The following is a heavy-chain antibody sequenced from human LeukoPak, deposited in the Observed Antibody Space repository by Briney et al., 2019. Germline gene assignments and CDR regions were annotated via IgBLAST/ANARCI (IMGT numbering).Heavy chain of an antibody. CDR1: GGSISSGGYY. D-gene: IGHD2-15*01. J-gene: IGHJ6*02. CDR3: ARDRPTPGYCSGGSCYYYSGMDV. CDR2: IYYSGST. V-gene: IGHV4-31*03. Sequence: SETLSLTCTVSGGSISSGGYYWSWIRQHPGKGLEWIGYIYYSGSTYYNPSLKSRVTISVDTSKNQFSLKLSSVTAADTAVYYCARDRPTPGYCSGGSCYYYSGMDVWGQGTTVTVSS.